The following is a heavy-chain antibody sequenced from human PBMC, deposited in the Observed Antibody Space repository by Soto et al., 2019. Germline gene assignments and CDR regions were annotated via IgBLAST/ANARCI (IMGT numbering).Heavy chain of an antibody. D-gene: IGHD6-13*01. CDR1: GGSISSYY. V-gene: IGHV4-4*07. Sequence: ETLSLTCTFSGGSISSYYWSWIWQPAGKGLEWIGRIYTSGSTNYNPSLKSRVTMSVDTSKNQFSLKLSSVTAADTAVYYCASISSPSGYFDLWGRGTLVTVSS. J-gene: IGHJ2*01. CDR2: IYTSGST. CDR3: ASISSPSGYFDL.